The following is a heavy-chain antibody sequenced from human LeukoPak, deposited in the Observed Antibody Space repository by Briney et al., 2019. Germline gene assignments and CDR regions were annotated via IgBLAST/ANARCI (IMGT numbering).Heavy chain of an antibody. V-gene: IGHV4-39*01. CDR3: ARHQSYGSGTYYAPFDN. Sequence: KPSETLSLTCTVSGGSVSSSSYYWGWIRQPPMKGLEWIGSIYYSGSTEYNLSLKRRVTISVDTSRNQFSLKLRSVTAADTAVYYCARHQSYGSGTYYAPFDNWGQGILVTVSS. CDR2: IYYSGST. J-gene: IGHJ4*02. CDR1: GGSVSSSSYY. D-gene: IGHD3-10*01.